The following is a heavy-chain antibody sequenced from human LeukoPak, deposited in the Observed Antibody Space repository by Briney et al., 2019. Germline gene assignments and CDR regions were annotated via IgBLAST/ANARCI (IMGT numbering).Heavy chain of an antibody. V-gene: IGHV4-59*01. CDR1: GGSISTYY. Sequence: PSETLSLTCTVSGGSISTYYWSWIRQPPGKGLEWIGYIYYTGSTNYNPSLKSRVTMSVDTSKIQFSLKLSSVTAADTAVYYCARDKVGVARWFDPWGQGTLVTVSS. CDR3: ARDKVGVARWFDP. D-gene: IGHD1-26*01. CDR2: IYYTGST. J-gene: IGHJ5*02.